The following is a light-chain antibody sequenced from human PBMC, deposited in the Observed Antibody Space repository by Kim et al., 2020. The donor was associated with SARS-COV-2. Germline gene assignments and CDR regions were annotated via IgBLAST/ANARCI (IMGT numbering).Light chain of an antibody. J-gene: IGLJ2*01. CDR3: QVWDSGVV. Sequence: VSVAPGKTARITCGGNNIGSKSVHWYQQKPGQAPVLVIYYDSDRPSGIPERFSGSNSGNTATLTIRRVEAGDEADYYCQVWDSGVVFGGGTQLTVL. CDR2: YDS. CDR1: NIGSKS. V-gene: IGLV3-21*04.